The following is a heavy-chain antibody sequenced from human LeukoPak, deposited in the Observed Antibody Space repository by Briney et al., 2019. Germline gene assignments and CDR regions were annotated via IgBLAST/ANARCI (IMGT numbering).Heavy chain of an antibody. Sequence: SETLSLTCAVYGGSFSGYYWSWIRQPPGKGLEWIGEINHSGSTNYNLSLKSRVTISVDTSKNQFSLKLSSVTAADTAVYYCARNTRDIVVVVAATGPITYYYYGMDVWGQGTTVTVSS. CDR2: INHSGST. CDR1: GGSFSGYY. D-gene: IGHD2-15*01. CDR3: ARNTRDIVVVVAATGPITYYYYGMDV. V-gene: IGHV4-34*01. J-gene: IGHJ6*02.